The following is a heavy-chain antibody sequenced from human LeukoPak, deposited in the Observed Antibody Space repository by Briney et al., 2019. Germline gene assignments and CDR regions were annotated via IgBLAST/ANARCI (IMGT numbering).Heavy chain of an antibody. Sequence: GSLRLSCAASGFTFSSYWMTWIRQAPGKGLEWVANIKEDGTDKYYVDSVKGRFTISRDNTKNSLFLQLNSLRAEDTAVYYCVRDRGWFHFDLWGQGTLVTVSS. D-gene: IGHD3-10*01. CDR2: IKEDGTDK. CDR3: VRDRGWFHFDL. V-gene: IGHV3-7*01. J-gene: IGHJ4*02. CDR1: GFTFSSYW.